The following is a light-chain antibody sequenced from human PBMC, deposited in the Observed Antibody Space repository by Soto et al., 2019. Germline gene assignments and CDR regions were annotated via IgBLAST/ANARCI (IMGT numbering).Light chain of an antibody. CDR2: KAS. V-gene: IGKV1-5*03. CDR1: QRIATW. J-gene: IGKJ1*01. Sequence: DTQMTQSPSSLSASVGDRVNITCRASQRIATWLAWYQQKPGKAPKLLISKASTLETGVPSRFSGSGSGTEFTLTISSLQPDDFATYYCQQYNGYSRTFGQGTKVEIK. CDR3: QQYNGYSRT.